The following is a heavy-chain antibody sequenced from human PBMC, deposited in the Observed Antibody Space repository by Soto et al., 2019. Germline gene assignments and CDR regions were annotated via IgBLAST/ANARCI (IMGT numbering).Heavy chain of an antibody. CDR1: GFGVNSDY. V-gene: IGHV3-53*01. CDR3: ARSFDYGYIHH. D-gene: IGHD3-10*01. CDR2: LYAGGST. Sequence: PGGSLRLSCVHSGFGVNSDYLSWVRQAPGKGLEWVSVLYAGGSTYYADSVRGRFTISGDNARNKVYLQMNSLRVDDTAVYYCARSFDYGYIHHWGQGTLVTVSS. J-gene: IGHJ4*02.